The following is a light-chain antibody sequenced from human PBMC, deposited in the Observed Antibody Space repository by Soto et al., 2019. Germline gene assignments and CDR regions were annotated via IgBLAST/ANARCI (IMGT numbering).Light chain of an antibody. CDR1: SSDVGGYNY. CDR2: DVN. Sequence: QSALTQPASVSGSPGQSITISCAGTSSDVGGYNYVSWYQQHPGKVPRLIISDVNKRPSGVSDRFSGSKSGNTASPTISGLQAEDEADYYCASFTRSVTVVFGGGTQLTVL. V-gene: IGLV2-14*03. J-gene: IGLJ2*01. CDR3: ASFTRSVTVV.